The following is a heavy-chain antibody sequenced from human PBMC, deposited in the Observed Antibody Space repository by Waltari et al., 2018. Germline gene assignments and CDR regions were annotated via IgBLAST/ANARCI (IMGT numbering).Heavy chain of an antibody. J-gene: IGHJ4*02. Sequence: EVQLVESGGGLIQPGGSLRLSCAASGLTVSRNYMSWVRQVPGYGLEWLSAIYSGGNTFYADSVKGRFNISIDNSKNTLYLQMNSLRVDDTAVYYCARDDSYGQFMRFDFWGQGTVVTVSS. D-gene: IGHD5-18*01. CDR1: GLTVSRNY. V-gene: IGHV3-53*01. CDR2: IYSGGNT. CDR3: ARDDSYGQFMRFDF.